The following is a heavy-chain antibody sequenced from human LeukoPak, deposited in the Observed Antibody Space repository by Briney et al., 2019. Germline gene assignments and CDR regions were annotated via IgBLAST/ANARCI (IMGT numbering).Heavy chain of an antibody. Sequence: GGSLRLSCAASGFTSSSYAMSWVRQAPGKGLEWVSAISGSGGSTYYADSVKGRFTISRDNSKNTLYLQMNSLRAEDTAVYYCAKDRGIAAAGTGRPDAFDIWGQGTMVTVSS. J-gene: IGHJ3*02. V-gene: IGHV3-23*01. CDR2: ISGSGGST. CDR3: AKDRGIAAAGTGRPDAFDI. D-gene: IGHD6-13*01. CDR1: GFTSSSYA.